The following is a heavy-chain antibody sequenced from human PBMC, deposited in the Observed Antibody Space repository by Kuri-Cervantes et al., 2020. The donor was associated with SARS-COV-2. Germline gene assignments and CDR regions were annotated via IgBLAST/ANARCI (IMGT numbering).Heavy chain of an antibody. V-gene: IGHV4-59*02. CDR2: IYNTGST. Sequence: GSLRLSCTVSGDSVSSRYWSWIRQPPGKGLEYIAYIYNTGSTNYNPSFKSRVTISVDPSKAQFSLNLISVTAADTAVYYCAKLGGYTSGYNWFDPWGPGTLVTV. J-gene: IGHJ5*02. D-gene: IGHD5-18*01. CDR1: GDSVSSRY. CDR3: AKLGGYTSGYNWFDP.